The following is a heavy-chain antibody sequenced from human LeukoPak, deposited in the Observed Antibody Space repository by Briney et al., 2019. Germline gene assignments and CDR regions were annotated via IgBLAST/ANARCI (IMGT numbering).Heavy chain of an antibody. D-gene: IGHD1-26*01. CDR2: AYYDGST. CDR1: GGSIRGYY. Sequence: PSETLSLTCSVSGGSIRGYYWSWIRQPPGKGLEWIGYAYYDGSTNNNPSLKSRATVSLETSKNQFFLNLRSVTAAGTAVYYCARGGGSYWGIYFDYWGQGNLVTVSS. V-gene: IGHV4-59*01. CDR3: ARGGGSYWGIYFDY. J-gene: IGHJ4*02.